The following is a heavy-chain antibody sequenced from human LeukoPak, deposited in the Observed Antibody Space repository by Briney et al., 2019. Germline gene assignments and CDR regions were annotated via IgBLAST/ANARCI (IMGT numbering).Heavy chain of an antibody. CDR2: INHSGST. D-gene: IGHD3-22*01. CDR1: GGSFSGYY. J-gene: IGHJ6*04. CDR3: ARDSYYDA. Sequence: SETLSLTCAVYGGSFSGYYWSWIRQPPGKGLEWIGEINHSGSTNYNPSLKSRVTISVDTSKNQFSLKLSSVTAVDTAVYYCARDSYYDARGEGTTVTVSS. V-gene: IGHV4-34*01.